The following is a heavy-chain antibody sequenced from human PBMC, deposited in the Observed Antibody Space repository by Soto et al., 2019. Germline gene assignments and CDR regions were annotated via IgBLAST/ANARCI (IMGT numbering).Heavy chain of an antibody. CDR2: IWYDGSNK. V-gene: IGHV3-33*01. J-gene: IGHJ4*02. D-gene: IGHD1-1*01. CDR1: GFTFSSYG. Sequence: QVQLVESGGGVVQPGRSLRLSCAASGFTFSSYGMHWVRQAPGKGLEWVAVIWYDGSNKYYADSVKGRFTISRDNSKNTLYLQMNSLRAEDTAVYYCARDTALEPINYFDYWGQGTLVTVSS. CDR3: ARDTALEPINYFDY.